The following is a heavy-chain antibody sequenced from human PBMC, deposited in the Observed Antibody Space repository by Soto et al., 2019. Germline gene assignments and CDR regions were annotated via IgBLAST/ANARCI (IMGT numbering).Heavy chain of an antibody. Sequence: QVQLQESGPGLVEPSQTLSLTCTVSGDSISNGYYTWSWIRQPPGKDLEWIGHIYNSVNTYSNPSLKSRVTISADTSKNQFSLKLSSVTAADTAVYYCARGPSGDNVDYRGQGTLVTVSS. V-gene: IGHV4-30-4*01. CDR3: ARGPSGDNVDY. CDR2: IYNSVNT. J-gene: IGHJ4*02. CDR1: GDSISNGYYT. D-gene: IGHD3-10*01.